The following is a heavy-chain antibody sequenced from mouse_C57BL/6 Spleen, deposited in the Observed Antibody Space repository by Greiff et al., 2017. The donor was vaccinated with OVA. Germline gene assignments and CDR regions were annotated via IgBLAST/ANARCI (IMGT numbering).Heavy chain of an antibody. D-gene: IGHD1-1*01. CDR1: GFTFSSYG. Sequence: EVMLVESGGDLVKPGGSLKLSCAASGFTFSSYGMSWVRQTPDKRLEWVATISSGGSYTYYPDSVKGRFTISRDNAKNTLYLQMSNLKSEDTAMYYCAREGSFYGSSHYYAMDYWGQGTSVTVSS. CDR2: ISSGGSYT. J-gene: IGHJ4*01. V-gene: IGHV5-6*01. CDR3: AREGSFYGSSHYYAMDY.